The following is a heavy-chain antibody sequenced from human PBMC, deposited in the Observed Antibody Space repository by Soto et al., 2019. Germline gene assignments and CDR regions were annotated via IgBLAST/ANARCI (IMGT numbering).Heavy chain of an antibody. D-gene: IGHD1-1*01. V-gene: IGHV4-34*01. CDR2: MSHSGGT. CDR3: ARVERGTATTVVDAFDI. CDR1: GGSVSGANYY. Sequence: QVQLQQWGAGLLKPSETLSLTCAVYGGSVSGANYYWSWIRQPPGKGLDWIGEMSHSGGTHFNPSLKSRVTISVDTSTNQFSLKMSSVTAADTALYYCARVERGTATTVVDAFDIWGPGTMVTVSS. J-gene: IGHJ3*02.